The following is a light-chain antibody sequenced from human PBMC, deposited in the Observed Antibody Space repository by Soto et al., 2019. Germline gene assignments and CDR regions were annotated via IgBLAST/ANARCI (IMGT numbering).Light chain of an antibody. CDR2: ATS. J-gene: IGKJ1*01. CDR1: QSISSS. CDR3: LQSYSTPWT. V-gene: IGKV1-39*01. Sequence: DIQMTQSPSSLSASVGDRVTITCRASQSISSSLSWYQQKPGKAPKLLIYATSSLQSDVPSRFRGSGSGTDFTLTISSLQPEDFAIYYCLQSYSTPWTFGQGTKVDI.